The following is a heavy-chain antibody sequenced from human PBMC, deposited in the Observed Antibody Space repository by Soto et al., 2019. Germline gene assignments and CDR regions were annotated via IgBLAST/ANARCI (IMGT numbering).Heavy chain of an antibody. Sequence: GGSLRLSCAASGFTFSSYWMSWVRQAPGKGLEWVANIKQDGSEKYYVDSVKGRFTISRENAKNSLYLQMNSLRAEDTAVYYCARGTFSSSWPKYYYYYYYMDVWGKGTTVTVSS. D-gene: IGHD6-13*01. CDR1: GFTFSSYW. CDR3: ARGTFSSSWPKYYYYYYYMDV. V-gene: IGHV3-7*01. J-gene: IGHJ6*03. CDR2: IKQDGSEK.